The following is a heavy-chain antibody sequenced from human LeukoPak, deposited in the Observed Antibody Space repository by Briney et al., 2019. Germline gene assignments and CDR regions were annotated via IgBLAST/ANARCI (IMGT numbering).Heavy chain of an antibody. D-gene: IGHD1-26*01. CDR3: ARGTRGRGDWYFDL. Sequence: RASVKVSCKASGYTFTGYGFSWVRQAPGQGLEWMAWISADKVNTNYAQKLQGRVTMSADTSTSTAYMELRSLTSDDTAVYYCARGTRGRGDWYFDLWGRGTLVTVSS. CDR2: ISADKVNT. CDR1: GYTFTGYG. J-gene: IGHJ2*01. V-gene: IGHV1-18*01.